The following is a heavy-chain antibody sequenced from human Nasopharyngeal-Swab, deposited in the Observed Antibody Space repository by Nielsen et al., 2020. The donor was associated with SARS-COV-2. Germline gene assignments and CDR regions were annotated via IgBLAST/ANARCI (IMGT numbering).Heavy chain of an antibody. V-gene: IGHV4-59*01. CDR2: IYYSGST. CDR3: ARDSGYDLLDAFDI. J-gene: IGHJ3*02. CDR1: GGSISSYY. D-gene: IGHD5-12*01. Sequence: GSLRLSCTVSGGSISSYYWSWIRQPPGKGLEWIGYIYYSGSTNYNPSLKSRVTISVDTSKNQFSLKLSSVTAADTAVYYCARDSGYDLLDAFDIRGQGTMVTVSS.